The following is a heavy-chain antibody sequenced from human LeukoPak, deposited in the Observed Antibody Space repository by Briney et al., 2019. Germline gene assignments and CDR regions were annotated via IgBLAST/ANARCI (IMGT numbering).Heavy chain of an antibody. CDR2: ISSSSSYI. Sequence: GSLRLSCAASGFTFSCYSMNWVRQAPGKGLEWVSSISSSSSYIYSADSVKGRFTISRDNAKTSLYLQMNSLRAEDTAVYYCARVRGTVNWFDPWGQGTLVTVSS. J-gene: IGHJ5*02. V-gene: IGHV3-21*01. CDR1: GFTFSCYS. D-gene: IGHD4-11*01. CDR3: ARVRGTVNWFDP.